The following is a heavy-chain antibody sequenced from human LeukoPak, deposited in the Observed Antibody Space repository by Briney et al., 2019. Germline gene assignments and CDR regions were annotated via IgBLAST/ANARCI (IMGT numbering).Heavy chain of an antibody. V-gene: IGHV3-30-3*01. D-gene: IGHD1-14*01. CDR1: GFTFSSYA. CDR2: ISYDGSNK. CDR3: ARDKTTRAFDY. J-gene: IGHJ4*02. Sequence: GGSLRLSCAASGFTFSSYAMHWVRQAPGKGLEWVAVISYDGSNKYYADSVKGRFTISRDNSKNTLYLQMNSLRAEDTAVYYCARDKTTRAFDYWAREPWSPSPQ.